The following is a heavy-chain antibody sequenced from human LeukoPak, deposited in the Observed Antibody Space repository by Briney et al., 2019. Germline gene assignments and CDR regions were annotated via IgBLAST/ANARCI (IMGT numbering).Heavy chain of an antibody. CDR2: ISGSGGNT. J-gene: IGHJ6*02. D-gene: IGHD2-15*01. V-gene: IGHV3-23*01. CDR1: GFTFSNYA. Sequence: PGGSLRLSCAASGFTFSNYAMSWVRQAPGKGLEWVSTISGSGGNTYYADSVKGRFTISRDNSKNTLYLQMNSLRAEDTAVYYCAKDLGSGYYYYYGMDVWGQGTTVTVSS. CDR3: AKDLGSGYYYYYGMDV.